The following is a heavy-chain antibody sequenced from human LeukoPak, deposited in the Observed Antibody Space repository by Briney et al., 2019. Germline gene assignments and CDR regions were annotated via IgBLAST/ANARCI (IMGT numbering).Heavy chain of an antibody. V-gene: IGHV1-2*06. CDR1: GYTFTGSY. CDR2: INPNNGDT. Sequence: ASVKVSCKASGYTFTGSYMHWVGQAPGQGLEWMGRINPNNGDTNYTENFQGRVTMTRDTSITTAYMELSRLRSDDTAVYYCASLVIGIDYWGQGTLVTVSS. CDR3: ASLVIGIDY. J-gene: IGHJ4*02.